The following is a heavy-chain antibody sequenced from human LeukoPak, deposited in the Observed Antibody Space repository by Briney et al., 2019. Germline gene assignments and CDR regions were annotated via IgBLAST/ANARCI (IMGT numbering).Heavy chain of an antibody. CDR3: ARDSVVVAATADY. V-gene: IGHV3-21*01. D-gene: IGHD2-15*01. Sequence: GGSLRLSCAASGFTFSSNSMNWVRQAPGKGLEWVSSISSSSSYIYYADSVKGRFTISRDNDKNSLYLQMNSLRAEDTAVYYCARDSVVVAATADYWGQGTLVTVSS. J-gene: IGHJ4*02. CDR2: ISSSSSYI. CDR1: GFTFSSNS.